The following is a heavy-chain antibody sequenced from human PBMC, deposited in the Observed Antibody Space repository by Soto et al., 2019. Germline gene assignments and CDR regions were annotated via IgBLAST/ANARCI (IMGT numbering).Heavy chain of an antibody. CDR1: GFTFSHYG. CDR3: AKTSSAWHEFDY. J-gene: IGHJ4*02. CDR2: ISYDGSNR. D-gene: IGHD6-25*01. V-gene: IGHV3-30*18. Sequence: PGGSLRLSCAASGFTFSHYGMHWVRQAPGKGLEWVSIISYDGSNRYYVDSVKGRFTISRDNSKNTLYLQMNSLIAEDTAVYYCAKTSSAWHEFDYWGQGTLVTVSS.